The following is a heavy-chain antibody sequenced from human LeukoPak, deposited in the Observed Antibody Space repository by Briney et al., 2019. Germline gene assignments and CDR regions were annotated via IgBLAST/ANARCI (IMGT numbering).Heavy chain of an antibody. J-gene: IGHJ4*02. D-gene: IGHD2-2*01. Sequence: GASVKVSCKASGYTFIDYYFNWVRQAPGQGPEWMGRINVKSGATDYAQKSQGRVTVTRDTSISTAYMELSSLRSDDTAVYYCAREYCSSTSCYSVWGQGTLVTVSS. CDR3: AREYCSSTSCYSV. CDR1: GYTFIDYY. CDR2: INVKSGAT. V-gene: IGHV1-2*06.